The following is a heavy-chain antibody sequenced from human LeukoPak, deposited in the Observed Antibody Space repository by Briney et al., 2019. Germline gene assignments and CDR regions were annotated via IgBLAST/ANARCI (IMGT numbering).Heavy chain of an antibody. V-gene: IGHV3-7*01. CDR3: TRDPEVPMDV. CDR1: GFTFGNYY. D-gene: IGHD2-2*01. CDR2: IKQDGSEK. Sequence: GGSLRLSCAASGFTFGNYYMSWVRQAPGKGLEWVANIKQDGSEKYYVDSVKGRFTISRDNAKNSLYLQMNSLRAEDTAVYYCTRDPEVPMDVWGQGTTVTVSS. J-gene: IGHJ6*02.